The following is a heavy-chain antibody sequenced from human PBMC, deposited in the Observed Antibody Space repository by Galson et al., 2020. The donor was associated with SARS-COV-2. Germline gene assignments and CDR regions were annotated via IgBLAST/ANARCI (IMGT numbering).Heavy chain of an antibody. V-gene: IGHV3-30*04. CDR1: GFTFSSYA. J-gene: IGHJ4*02. CDR3: ARDQDDYYDSSGYSY. Sequence: GGSLRLSCAASGFTFSSYAMHWVRQAPGKVLEWVAVISYDGSNKYYADSVKGRFTISRDNSKNTLYLQMNSLRAEDTAVYYCARDQDDYYDSSGYSYWGQGTLVTVSS. CDR2: ISYDGSNK. D-gene: IGHD3-22*01.